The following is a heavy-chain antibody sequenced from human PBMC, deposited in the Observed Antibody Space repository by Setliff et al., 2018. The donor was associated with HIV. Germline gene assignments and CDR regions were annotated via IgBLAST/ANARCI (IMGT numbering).Heavy chain of an antibody. J-gene: IGHJ3*02. CDR3: ARDPLWMRAFDI. CDR2: VFDSGST. V-gene: IGHV4-59*11. D-gene: IGHD2-21*01. Sequence: SETLSLTCTVSGASMRSQYWNWIRQSPGKGLEWIGFVFDSGSTYYNPSLKSRVTISLDTSKNQFSLKMGSVTAADKAVYYCARDPLWMRAFDIWGQGTMVT. CDR1: GASMRSQY.